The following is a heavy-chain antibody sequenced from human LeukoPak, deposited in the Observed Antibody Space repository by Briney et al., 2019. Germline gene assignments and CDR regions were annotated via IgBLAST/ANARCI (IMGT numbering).Heavy chain of an antibody. Sequence: SETLSLTCTVSGGSISGYTWSWIRQPAGKGLEWIGYIYYTGSTNYKPSLKSRVTISLGTSKNQFSLNLNSVTPADTAVYYCARGWCSGGSCYDYWGQGTRVTVSS. D-gene: IGHD2-15*01. J-gene: IGHJ4*02. CDR2: IYYTGST. V-gene: IGHV4-59*01. CDR3: ARGWCSGGSCYDY. CDR1: GGSISGYT.